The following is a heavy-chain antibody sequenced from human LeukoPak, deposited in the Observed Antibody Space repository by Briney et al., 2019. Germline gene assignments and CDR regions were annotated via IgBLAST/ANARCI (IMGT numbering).Heavy chain of an antibody. CDR3: AKIPYYYDSSGYLAFDY. CDR2: ISGSGGST. V-gene: IGHV3-23*01. CDR1: GFTFSSHA. J-gene: IGHJ4*02. Sequence: GGSLRLSCAASGFTFSSHAMSWVRQAPGKGLEWVSAISGSGGSTYYADSVKGRFTISRDNSQNTLYLQMNSLRAEDTAVYYCAKIPYYYDSSGYLAFDYWGQGTLVTVSS. D-gene: IGHD3-22*01.